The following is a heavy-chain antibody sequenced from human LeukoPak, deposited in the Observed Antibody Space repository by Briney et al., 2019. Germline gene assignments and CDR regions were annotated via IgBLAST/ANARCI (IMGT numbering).Heavy chain of an antibody. V-gene: IGHV1-3*01. CDR3: AREYYDSSGYLNWFDP. CDR2: INAGNGNT. Sequence: ASVKVSCKASGYTFTSYAMHWVRQAPGQRLEWMGWINAGNGNTKYSQKFQGRVTITRDTSASTAYMELSSLRSEDTAVYYCAREYYDSSGYLNWFDPWGQGTLVTASS. CDR1: GYTFTSYA. D-gene: IGHD3-22*01. J-gene: IGHJ5*02.